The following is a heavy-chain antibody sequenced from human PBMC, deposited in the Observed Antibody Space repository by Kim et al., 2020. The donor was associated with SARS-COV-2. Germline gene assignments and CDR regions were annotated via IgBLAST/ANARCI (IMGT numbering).Heavy chain of an antibody. J-gene: IGHJ5*02. D-gene: IGHD3-10*01. CDR3: ARGRSSRGYGSGSSKFDP. CDR1: GYTFTGYY. CDR2: INPNSGGT. V-gene: IGHV1-2*06. Sequence: ASVKVSCKASGYTFTGYYMHWVRQAPGQGLEWMGRINPNSGGTNYAQKFQGRVTMTRDTSISTAYMELSRLRSDDTAVYYCARGRSSRGYGSGSSKFDPWGQGTLVTVSS.